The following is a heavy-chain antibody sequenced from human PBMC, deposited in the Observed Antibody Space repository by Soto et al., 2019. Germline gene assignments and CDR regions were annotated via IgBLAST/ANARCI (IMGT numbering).Heavy chain of an antibody. CDR3: ERLYSSSHLLDY. V-gene: IGHV5-10-1*01. CDR2: IDPSDSYT. D-gene: IGHD6-6*01. CDR1: GYSFTSYW. Sequence: GESLKISCTGSGYSFTSYWISWVRQMPGKGLEWMGRIDPSDSYTNYSPSFQGHVTISADKSISTAYLQWSSLKASDTAMYYCERLYSSSHLLDYWGQGTLVTVSS. J-gene: IGHJ4*02.